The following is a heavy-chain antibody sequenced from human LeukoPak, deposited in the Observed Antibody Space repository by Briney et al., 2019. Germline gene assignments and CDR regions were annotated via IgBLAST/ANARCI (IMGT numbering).Heavy chain of an antibody. CDR3: ARRSVQATVTTDFDY. D-gene: IGHD4-11*01. CDR1: GYTFTGYY. J-gene: IGHJ4*02. Sequence: ASVKVSCKASGYTFTGYYMHWVRQAPGQGLEWMGRINPNSGGTNYAQKFQGRVTMTRDTSISTAYMELISLRSEDTAVYYCARRSVQATVTTDFDYWGQGTLVTVSS. CDR2: INPNSGGT. V-gene: IGHV1-2*06.